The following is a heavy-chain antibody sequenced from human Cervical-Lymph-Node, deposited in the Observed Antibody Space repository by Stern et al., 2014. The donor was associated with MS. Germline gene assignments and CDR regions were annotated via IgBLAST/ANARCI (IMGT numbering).Heavy chain of an antibody. CDR3: ARDKMHAFDY. J-gene: IGHJ4*02. D-gene: IGHD2-8*01. CDR2: ISADSGNT. V-gene: IGHV1-18*01. CDR1: GYTFTTYG. Sequence: QVQLVESGTEVKKPGASVLVSCKASGYTFTTYGITWVRQAPGQGLEWMGWISADSGNTKYAQKFQDRVTMTRDTTTGTAYREVRSLRSEDTAVYYCARDKMHAFDYWGQGTQVTVPS.